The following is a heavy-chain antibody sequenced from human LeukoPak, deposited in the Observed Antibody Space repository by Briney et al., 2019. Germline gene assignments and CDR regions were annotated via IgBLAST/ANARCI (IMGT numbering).Heavy chain of an antibody. CDR1: GYTFTTYA. CDR3: AREVGYYDSSGHFDY. V-gene: IGHV1-3*01. D-gene: IGHD3-22*01. J-gene: IGHJ4*02. Sequence: ASVKVSCKASGYTFTTYAMHWVRQAPGQRLEWMGWINAGNGNTKYSQKFQARVTITRDTSASTAYMELSSLRSEDTAVYYCAREVGYYDSSGHFDYWGQGTLVTVSS. CDR2: INAGNGNT.